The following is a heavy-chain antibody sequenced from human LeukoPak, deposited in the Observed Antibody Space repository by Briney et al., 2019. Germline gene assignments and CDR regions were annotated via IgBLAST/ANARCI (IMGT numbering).Heavy chain of an antibody. J-gene: IGHJ4*02. D-gene: IGHD3-10*01. V-gene: IGHV4-34*01. CDR3: ARDRGDFYDSGSYDS. CDR2: INHSGST. Sequence: SETLSLTCAVYGGSFSGYYWSWIRQPPGKGLEWIGEINHSGSTNYNPSLKSRVTISIDTSKSQFSLKLTSVTAADTAVYYCARDRGDFYDSGSYDSWGPGTLVTVSS. CDR1: GGSFSGYY.